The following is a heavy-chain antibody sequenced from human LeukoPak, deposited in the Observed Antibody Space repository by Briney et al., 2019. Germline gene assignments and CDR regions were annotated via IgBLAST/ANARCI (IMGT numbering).Heavy chain of an antibody. D-gene: IGHD1-26*01. V-gene: IGHV4-59*12. CDR1: GGSISSYY. CDR3: ARDYSGSYM. Sequence: SETLSLTCTVSGGSISSYYWSWIRQPPGKGLEWIGYIYYSGSTNYNPSLKSRVTISVDTSKNQFSLKLSSVTAADTAVYYCARDYSGSYMWGQGTLVTVSS. CDR2: IYYSGST. J-gene: IGHJ4*02.